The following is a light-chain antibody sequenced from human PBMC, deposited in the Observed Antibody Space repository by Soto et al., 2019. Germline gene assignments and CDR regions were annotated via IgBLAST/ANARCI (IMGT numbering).Light chain of an antibody. Sequence: EIVMTQSPGTLSVSPGEQDTLSCWASQSVSVNLAWYQQKPGQAPRLLIYGVSTRATGIPARFSGSESGTDFTLTISRLEPEDFAVYYCQQYGSSGTFGQGTKVDI. J-gene: IGKJ1*01. CDR2: GVS. V-gene: IGKV3-20*01. CDR3: QQYGSSGT. CDR1: QSVSVN.